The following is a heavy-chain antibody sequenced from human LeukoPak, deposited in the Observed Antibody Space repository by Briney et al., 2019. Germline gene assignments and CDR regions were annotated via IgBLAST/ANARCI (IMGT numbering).Heavy chain of an antibody. D-gene: IGHD2-2*02. CDR3: ATDPRIPPED. J-gene: IGHJ4*02. Sequence: GGSLRLSCAASGFTFSRYSMNWVRQAPGKGLEWVSSISSSSSYIYYADSVKGRFTISRDNAKNSLYLQMNSLRAEDTAVYYCATDPRIPPEDWGQGTLVTVSS. CDR1: GFTFSRYS. CDR2: ISSSSSYI. V-gene: IGHV3-21*01.